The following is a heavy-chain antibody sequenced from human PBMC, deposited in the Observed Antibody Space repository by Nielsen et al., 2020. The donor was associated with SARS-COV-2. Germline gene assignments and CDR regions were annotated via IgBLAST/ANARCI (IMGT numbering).Heavy chain of an antibody. V-gene: IGHV3-30*18. Sequence: GGSLRLSCAASGFSFKTFGMHWVRQAPGKGLEWVAVVSYDGSKEYYSDSVKGRFTISRDNSKNTVHLQMNSLRPDDAAVYYCAKGRYMSYTTGFDPWGQGTLVTVSS. CDR1: GFSFKTFG. CDR2: VSYDGSKE. D-gene: IGHD2-8*02. CDR3: AKGRYMSYTTGFDP. J-gene: IGHJ5*02.